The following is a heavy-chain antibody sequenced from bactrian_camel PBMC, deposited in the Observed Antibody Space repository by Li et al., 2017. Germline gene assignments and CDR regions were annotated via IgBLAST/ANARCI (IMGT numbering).Heavy chain of an antibody. J-gene: IGHJ4*01. V-gene: IGHV3S53*01. CDR3: AADLFRAYCSGAY. D-gene: IGHD2*01. CDR1: VHISSMAC. CDR2: INEGGTT. Sequence: QLVESGGGSVQAGGSLRLSCTSSVHISSMACMGWFRRAPAKAREAVALINEGGTTTYANSVKGRFTISQDNAKSTVYLQMNALKPEDTAKYYCAADLFRAYCSGAYWGQGTQVTVS.